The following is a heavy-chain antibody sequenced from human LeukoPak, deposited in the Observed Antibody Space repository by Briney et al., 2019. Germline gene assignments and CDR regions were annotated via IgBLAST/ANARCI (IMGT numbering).Heavy chain of an antibody. J-gene: IGHJ6*03. V-gene: IGHV3-21*01. CDR3: ASLTTAEYYYMDV. D-gene: IGHD4-11*01. Sequence: GGSLRLSCSASGFTFSSYSMNWVRQAPGKGLEWVSSISSSSSYIYYADSVKGRFTISRDNAKNSLYLQMNSLRAEDTAVYYCASLTTAEYYYMDVWGKGTTVTVSS. CDR2: ISSSSSYI. CDR1: GFTFSSYS.